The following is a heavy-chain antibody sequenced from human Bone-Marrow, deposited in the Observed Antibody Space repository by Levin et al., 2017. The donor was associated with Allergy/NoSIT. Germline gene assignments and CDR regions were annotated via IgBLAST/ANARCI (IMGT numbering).Heavy chain of an antibody. J-gene: IGHJ4*02. V-gene: IGHV1-58*01. CDR2: IIVGTDNI. D-gene: IGHD3-10*01. CDR3: AAELRSGSPWTH. Sequence: ASVKVSCKASGFSFSSCAVQWVRQARGHRLEWIGWIIVGTDNIKYAQEFQERVTFTRDMSTSTAYMELSSLTSDDTAVYYCAAELRSGSPWTHWGQGSLVTVSS. CDR1: GFSFSSCA.